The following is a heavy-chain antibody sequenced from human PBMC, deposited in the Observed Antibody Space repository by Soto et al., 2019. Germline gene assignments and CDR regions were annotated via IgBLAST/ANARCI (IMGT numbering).Heavy chain of an antibody. Sequence: GGSLRLSCAASGFTFSSYGMHWVRQAPGKGLEWVAVIWYDGSNKYYADSVKGRFTISRDNSKNTLYLQMNSLRAEDTAVYYCARGAEVVAATVYYYYGMDVWGQGTTVTVSS. CDR2: IWYDGSNK. V-gene: IGHV3-33*01. J-gene: IGHJ6*02. CDR1: GFTFSSYG. CDR3: ARGAEVVAATVYYYYGMDV. D-gene: IGHD2-15*01.